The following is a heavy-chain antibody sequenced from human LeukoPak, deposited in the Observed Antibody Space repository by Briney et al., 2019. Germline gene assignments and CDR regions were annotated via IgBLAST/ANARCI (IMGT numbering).Heavy chain of an antibody. CDR1: VGSFSGYY. Sequence: SETLSLTCAVYVGSFSGYYWSWIRQPPGKGLEWIGEINHSGSTNYNPSLKSRVTISVDTSKNQFSLKLSSVTAADTAVYYCARGVASYYYYYMDVWGKGTTVTVSS. CDR2: INHSGST. CDR3: ARGVASYYYYYMDV. V-gene: IGHV4-34*01. J-gene: IGHJ6*03.